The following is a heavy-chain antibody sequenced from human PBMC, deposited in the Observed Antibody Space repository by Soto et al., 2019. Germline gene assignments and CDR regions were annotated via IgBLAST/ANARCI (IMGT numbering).Heavy chain of an antibody. V-gene: IGHV3-23*01. CDR1: GFTFRDFA. J-gene: IGHJ4*02. Sequence: EVQLLESGGGLVQPGGSLTLSCAPSGFTFRDFAMIWVRQAPGKRLEWVSAISGSGETPYYADSVKGRFIISRDNFGNTLYLQMSSLIVEDSAIYYCAKDRRITMVRGSLRCFDSWGQGTRVTVSS. CDR3: AKDRRITMVRGSLRCFDS. CDR2: ISGSGETP. D-gene: IGHD3-10*01.